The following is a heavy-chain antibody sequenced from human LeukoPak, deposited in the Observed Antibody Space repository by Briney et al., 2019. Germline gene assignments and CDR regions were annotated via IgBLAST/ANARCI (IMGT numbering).Heavy chain of an antibody. CDR3: VTVSSTVGATYFDY. CDR1: GFTFSSYA. CDR2: ITSDGGTT. Sequence: PGGSLRLSCSASGFTFSSYAMHWVRQAPGKGLEYISGITSDGGTTYHADSVKGRFTISRDNSTNTLYLQMSSDNIADTALYYCVTVSSTVGATYFDYWGQGTLVTVSS. V-gene: IGHV3-64D*06. D-gene: IGHD1-26*01. J-gene: IGHJ4*02.